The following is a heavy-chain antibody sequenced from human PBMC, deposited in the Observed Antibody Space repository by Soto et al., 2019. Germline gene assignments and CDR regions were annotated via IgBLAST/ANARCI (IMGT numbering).Heavy chain of an antibody. D-gene: IGHD6-13*01. CDR1: GGSISSSSYY. Sequence: QLQLQESGPGLVKPSETLSLTCTVSGGSISSSSYYWGWIRQPPGKGLEWIGSIQYRGCTYYNPSLKNRVTITVDTSKNQFSLKLRSVTCADTVVYYCASGAIAAAGAPDFDYWGQGTLVTVSS. CDR3: ASGAIAAAGAPDFDY. V-gene: IGHV4-39*01. CDR2: IQYRGCT. J-gene: IGHJ4*02.